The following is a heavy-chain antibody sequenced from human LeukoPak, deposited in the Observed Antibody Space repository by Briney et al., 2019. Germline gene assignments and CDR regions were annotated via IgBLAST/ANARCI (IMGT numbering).Heavy chain of an antibody. J-gene: IGHJ5*02. CDR2: ISGSGGST. CDR3: AKDLRLFHANWFDP. D-gene: IGHD3-22*01. CDR1: GFHFNSYA. V-gene: IGHV3-23*01. Sequence: GSLRLFCAASGFHFNSYAMSRVRQAPGKGAEWASAISGSGGSTYYADSVKGRFTISRDNSKNTLYLQMNSLRAEDTAVYYCAKDLRLFHANWFDPWGQGTLVTVSS.